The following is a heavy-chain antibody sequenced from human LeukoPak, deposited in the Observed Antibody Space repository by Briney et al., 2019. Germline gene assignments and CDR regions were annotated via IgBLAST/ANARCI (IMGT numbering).Heavy chain of an antibody. J-gene: IGHJ4*02. CDR2: ISYDGSNK. CDR3: ARDKYD. Sequence: GGSLRLSCAASGCTFSSYAMHWVRQAPGKGLEWVAVISYDGSNKYYADSVKGRFTISRDNSKNTLYLQMNSLRAEDTAVYYCARDKYDWGQGTLVTVSS. CDR1: GCTFSSYA. D-gene: IGHD3-16*01. V-gene: IGHV3-30-3*01.